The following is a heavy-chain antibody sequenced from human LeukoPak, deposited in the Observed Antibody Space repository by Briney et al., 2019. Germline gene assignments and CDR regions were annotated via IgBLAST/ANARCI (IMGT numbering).Heavy chain of an antibody. J-gene: IGHJ4*02. CDR3: AREGSVNYYYDNPIYYQY. V-gene: IGHV3-30*02. Sequence: QPGGSLRLSCAASGFTFSISGMHWVRQAPGEGLEWVAFIGRDGSTKYYADSVKGRFTISGDSSYNTAYLQMNSLGAEDTAIYYCAREGSVNYYYDNPIYYQYWGQGILVTVSS. CDR2: IGRDGSTK. CDR1: GFTFSISG. D-gene: IGHD3-22*01.